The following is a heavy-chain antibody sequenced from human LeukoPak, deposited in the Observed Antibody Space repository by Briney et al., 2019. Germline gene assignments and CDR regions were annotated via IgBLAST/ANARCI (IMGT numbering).Heavy chain of an antibody. CDR2: IKQDGSEK. CDR1: GFTVSSNY. Sequence: GGSLRLSCAASGFTVSSNYMSWVRQAPGKGLEWVANIKQDGSEKNYVDSVKGRFTISRDNAKNSLYLQMNSLRAEDTAVYYCASRLFRTTNFDYWGQGTLVTVSS. J-gene: IGHJ4*02. V-gene: IGHV3-7*01. D-gene: IGHD2-21*01. CDR3: ASRLFRTTNFDY.